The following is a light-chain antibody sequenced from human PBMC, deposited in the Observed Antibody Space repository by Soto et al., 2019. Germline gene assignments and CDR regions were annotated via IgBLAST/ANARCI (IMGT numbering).Light chain of an antibody. Sequence: DIQMTQSPSTLSASVGDRVTITCRASQSISSWLAWYQQKPGKAPKLLIYKASSLESRVPSRFSGSGSGTEFTLTISRLKPNDFANDYCQQYNSYLYLLGQGTKLEIK. V-gene: IGKV1-5*03. CDR1: QSISSW. J-gene: IGKJ2*01. CDR2: KAS. CDR3: QQYNSYLYL.